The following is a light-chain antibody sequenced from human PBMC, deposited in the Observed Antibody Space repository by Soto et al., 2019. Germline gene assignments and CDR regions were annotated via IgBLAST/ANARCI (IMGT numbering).Light chain of an antibody. CDR1: SSDDGGYNY. J-gene: IGLJ2*01. Sequence: QAVVTQPASVSGSPGQSITISCTGTSSDDGGYNYVSWYQQHPGKAPKLMIYDVSNRPSGVSNRFSGSKSGNTASLTISGPQAEHEADYYCSSYTSSSTHAVFGGGTKLTVL. V-gene: IGLV2-14*01. CDR2: DVS. CDR3: SSYTSSSTHAV.